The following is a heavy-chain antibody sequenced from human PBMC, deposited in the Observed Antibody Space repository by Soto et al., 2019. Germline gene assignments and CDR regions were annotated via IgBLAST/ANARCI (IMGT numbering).Heavy chain of an antibody. CDR1: GFTFSNAW. Sequence: GGSLRLSCAASGFTFSNAWINWVRQAPGKGLEWVGRIKSKADGCATAYAASVKGRFTISRDDSKNTVYLQMNSLKTEDTAVYYCTREVEVPAAMLWYFDLWGRGTLVTVSS. D-gene: IGHD2-2*01. V-gene: IGHV3-15*07. CDR2: IKSKADGCAT. J-gene: IGHJ2*01. CDR3: TREVEVPAAMLWYFDL.